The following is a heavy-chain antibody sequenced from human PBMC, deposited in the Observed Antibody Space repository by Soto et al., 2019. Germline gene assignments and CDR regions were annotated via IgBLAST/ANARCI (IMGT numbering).Heavy chain of an antibody. V-gene: IGHV4-31*03. D-gene: IGHD1-7*01. CDR1: GGSISSGGYY. J-gene: IGHJ5*02. CDR3: ARDCITGTTRWFDP. CDR2: IYYSGST. Sequence: QVQLQESGPGLVKPSQTLSLTCTVSGGSISSGGYYWSWIRQHPGKGLEWIGYIYYSGSTYYNPSLTSRVTISVDTSKNQFSLKLSSVTAADTAVDYCARDCITGTTRWFDPWGQGTLVTVSS.